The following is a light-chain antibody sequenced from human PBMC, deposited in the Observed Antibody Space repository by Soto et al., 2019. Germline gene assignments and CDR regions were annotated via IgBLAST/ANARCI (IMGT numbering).Light chain of an antibody. CDR2: DVS. CDR3: SSYTSSSTLV. Sequence: QSALTQPASVSGSPGQSITISCTGTSSDVGGYTYVSWYQQHPGKAPKLMIYDVSNRPSGVSNRFPASKSGNTASLTISGLQAEDEADYYCSSYTSSSTLVFGGGTKLTVL. V-gene: IGLV2-14*01. J-gene: IGLJ2*01. CDR1: SSDVGGYTY.